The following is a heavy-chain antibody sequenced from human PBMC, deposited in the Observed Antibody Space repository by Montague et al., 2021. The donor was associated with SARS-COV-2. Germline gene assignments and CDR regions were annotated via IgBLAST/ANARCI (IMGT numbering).Heavy chain of an antibody. CDR3: ARDQAAKISFKGAFDI. CDR2: IYYSGTT. V-gene: IGHV4-59*01. J-gene: IGHJ3*02. Sequence: SETLSLTCTVSGGSISSYYWNWIRETPGKGLEWIGYIYYSGTTNYNPSLKSRVTISLDTPKNQFSLNLNSVTAADTAIYYCARDQAAKISFKGAFDIWGQGERVTAFS. D-gene: IGHD3-3*01. CDR1: GGSISSYY.